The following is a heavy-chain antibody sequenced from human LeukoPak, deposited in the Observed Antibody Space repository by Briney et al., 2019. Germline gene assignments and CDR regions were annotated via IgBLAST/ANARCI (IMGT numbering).Heavy chain of an antibody. J-gene: IGHJ4*02. CDR2: IKPDGSDK. CDR3: ARDTGGGYSCYDC. Sequence: PGGSLRLSCAASGFTFSHYWMTWIRQTPGKGLEWEANIKPDGSDKYYVDSVKGRFTISRDNAKNSLYLQMNSLRAEDTAVYYCARDTGGGYSCYDCWGQGTLVTVSS. D-gene: IGHD5-18*01. CDR1: GFTFSHYW. V-gene: IGHV3-7*01.